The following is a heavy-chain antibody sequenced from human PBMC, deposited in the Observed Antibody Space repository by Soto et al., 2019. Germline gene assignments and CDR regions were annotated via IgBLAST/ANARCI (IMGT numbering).Heavy chain of an antibody. V-gene: IGHV1-69*13. CDR1: GGTFSSYA. D-gene: IGHD3-22*01. J-gene: IGHJ4*02. Sequence: SVKVSCKASGGTFSSYAISWVRQAPGQGLEWMGGIIPIFGTANYAQKFQGRVTITADESTSTAYMELSSLRSEDTAVYYCARGRYYDSSGYYRAFDYWGQGTLVTVSS. CDR2: IIPIFGTA. CDR3: ARGRYYDSSGYYRAFDY.